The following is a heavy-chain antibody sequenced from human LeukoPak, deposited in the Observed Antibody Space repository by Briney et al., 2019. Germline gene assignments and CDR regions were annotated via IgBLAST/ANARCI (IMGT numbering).Heavy chain of an antibody. CDR3: AREGGGAAPGYWFDP. J-gene: IGHJ5*02. CDR2: VNPNSGGT. CDR1: GYTFTDYY. Sequence: ASVKVSCKASGYTFTDYYIHWVRQAPGQGLEWMGWVNPNSGGTYYAQKFQGRVTMTRDTSIRTAYMELSGLRSDDTAVYDCAREGGGAAPGYWFDPWGQGTLVTVSS. V-gene: IGHV1-2*02. D-gene: IGHD6-13*01.